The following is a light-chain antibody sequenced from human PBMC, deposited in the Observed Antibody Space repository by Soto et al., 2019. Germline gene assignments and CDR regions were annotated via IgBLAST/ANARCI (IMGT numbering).Light chain of an antibody. CDR2: AAS. J-gene: IGKJ1*01. CDR3: QQLNSYPWT. CDR1: QGISSY. Sequence: IQLTQSPSSLSASVGDRVTITCRASQGISSYLVWYQQKPGKAPKLLIYAASTLYSGVPSRFSGSGSGTDFTLTISSLQPEDFATYYCQQLNSYPWTFGQGTKVEIK. V-gene: IGKV1-9*01.